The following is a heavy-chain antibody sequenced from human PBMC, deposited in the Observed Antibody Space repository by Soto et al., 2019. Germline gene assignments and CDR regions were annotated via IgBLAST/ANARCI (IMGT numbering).Heavy chain of an antibody. J-gene: IGHJ5*02. D-gene: IGHD2-15*01. Sequence: PSETLSLTCTVSGGSISTRDHYWGWIRQPPGEGLEWIGTIYYSGNTYYNPSLKSRVTVSVDTSQNQFSLKVTSVTAADTAVYFCARHVAAAILVPLTFDPWGQGTLVTVSS. CDR2: IYYSGNT. V-gene: IGHV4-39*01. CDR1: GGSISTRDHY. CDR3: ARHVAAAILVPLTFDP.